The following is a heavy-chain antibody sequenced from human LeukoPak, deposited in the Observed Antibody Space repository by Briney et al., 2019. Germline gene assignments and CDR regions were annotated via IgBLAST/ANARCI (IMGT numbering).Heavy chain of an antibody. V-gene: IGHV3-23*01. CDR1: GFTFDDYA. CDR3: ARGRTEGDYYPESSEYWFDP. D-gene: IGHD3-10*01. J-gene: IGHJ5*02. Sequence: GGSLRLSCAASGFTFDDYAMHWVRQAPGKGLEWVSAISGSGGSTYYADSVKGRFTISRDNSKNTLYLQMNSLRAEDTAVYYCARGRTEGDYYPESSEYWFDPWGPGTLVTVSS. CDR2: ISGSGGST.